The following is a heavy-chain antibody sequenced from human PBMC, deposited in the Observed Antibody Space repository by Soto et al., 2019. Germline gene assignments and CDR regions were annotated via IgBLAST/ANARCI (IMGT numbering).Heavy chain of an antibody. J-gene: IGHJ3*02. CDR2: IYHSGST. D-gene: IGHD4-17*01. V-gene: IGHV4-4*02. CDR1: SGSISSSNW. CDR3: ARVPKFYGTNDAFDI. Sequence: QVQLQESGPGLVKPSGTLSLTCAVSSGSISSSNWWSWVRQPPGKGLEWIGEIYHSGSTNYNPSLRSRVTRSVDKSKNQFSLKLSSVTAADTAVYYCARVPKFYGTNDAFDIWGQGTMVTVSS.